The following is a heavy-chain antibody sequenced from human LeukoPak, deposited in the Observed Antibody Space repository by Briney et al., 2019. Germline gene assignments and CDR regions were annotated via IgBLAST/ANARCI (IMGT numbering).Heavy chain of an antibody. J-gene: IGHJ6*02. D-gene: IGHD3-3*01. CDR3: ARINYDFSYGMDV. V-gene: IGHV4-34*01. CDR2: INHSGST. Sequence: SETLSLTCAVYGGSFSGYYWSLIRQPPGKGLEWIGEINHSGSTNYNPSLKSRVTISVDTSKNQFSLKLSSVTAADTAVYYCARINYDFSYGMDVWGQGTTVTVSS. CDR1: GGSFSGYY.